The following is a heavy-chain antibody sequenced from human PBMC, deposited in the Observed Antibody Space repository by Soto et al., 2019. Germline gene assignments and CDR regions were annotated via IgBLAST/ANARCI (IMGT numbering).Heavy chain of an antibody. V-gene: IGHV3-23*01. CDR2: ISGSGGST. CDR1: GFTFTIFA. CDR3: AKEVSLGSTVDLGY. J-gene: IGHJ4*02. Sequence: GGSLRLSCAASGFTFTIFAMSWVRQSPGKGLEWVSTISGSGGSTYYADAVKGRFTISRDNSMGTLYLQMKSLRVEDTAIYYCAKEVSLGSTVDLGYWGQGTMVTVYS. D-gene: IGHD7-27*01.